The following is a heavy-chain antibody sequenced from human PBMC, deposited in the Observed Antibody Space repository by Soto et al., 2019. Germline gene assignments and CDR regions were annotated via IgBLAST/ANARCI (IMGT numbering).Heavy chain of an antibody. J-gene: IGHJ6*02. CDR3: AREGGDAVFDYYYYGMDV. CDR2: ISYDGSNK. Sequence: GGSLRLSCAASGFTFSSYAMHWVRQAPGKGLEWVAVISYDGSNKYYADSVKGRFTISRDNSKNTLYLQMNSLRAEDTAVYYCAREGGDAVFDYYYYGMDVWGQGTTVTVSS. V-gene: IGHV3-30-3*01. D-gene: IGHD4-17*01. CDR1: GFTFSSYA.